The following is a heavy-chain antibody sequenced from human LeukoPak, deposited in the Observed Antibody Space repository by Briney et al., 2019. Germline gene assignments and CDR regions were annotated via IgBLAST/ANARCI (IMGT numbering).Heavy chain of an antibody. D-gene: IGHD3-10*01. CDR1: GYTXTSYY. J-gene: IGHJ4*02. CDR3: ARESVRGAQYYFDY. Sequence: ASVKVSCKASGYTXTSYYMHGVRQAPGQGLEWMGIINTSGGTTSYAQKSQRRVTMTRDTSTNKVYMELNSLRSEDTAVYYCARESVRGAQYYFDYWGQGTLVTVSS. CDR2: INTSGGTT. V-gene: IGHV1-46*01.